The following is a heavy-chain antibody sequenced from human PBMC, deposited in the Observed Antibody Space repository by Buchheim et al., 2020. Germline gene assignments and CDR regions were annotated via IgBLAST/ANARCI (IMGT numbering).Heavy chain of an antibody. CDR3: ARGICGDSGYWCFDH. CDR1: GDSIRSGSHY. D-gene: IGHD3-22*01. Sequence: QVQLQESGPGLVKPSQTLSLTCTVFGDSIRSGSHYWSWIRQSPGKGLEWLGYMYYTGATYYNPPLESRLAISADTPKNQFSLKLRSVTAADTAMYYCARGICGDSGYWCFDHWVQG. CDR2: MYYTGAT. J-gene: IGHJ4*02. V-gene: IGHV4-30-4*01.